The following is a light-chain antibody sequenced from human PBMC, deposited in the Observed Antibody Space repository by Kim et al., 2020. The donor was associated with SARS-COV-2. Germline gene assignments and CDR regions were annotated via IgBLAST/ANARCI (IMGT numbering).Light chain of an antibody. CDR1: SLRSYY. CDR3: NSRDSSGPHVV. J-gene: IGLJ2*01. CDR2: GKN. Sequence: SSELTQDPAVSVALGQTVRITCQGDSLRSYYASWYQQKPGQAPVLVIYGKNNRPSGIPDRFSGSSSGNTASLTITGAQAEDEADYYCNSRDSSGPHVVFGGVTKLTVL. V-gene: IGLV3-19*01.